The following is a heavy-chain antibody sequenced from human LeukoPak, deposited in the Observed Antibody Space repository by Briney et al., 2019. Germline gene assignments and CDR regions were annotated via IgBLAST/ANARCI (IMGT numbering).Heavy chain of an antibody. V-gene: IGHV3-23*01. CDR2: CSGSGGST. Sequence: GGSLRLSCAASGFTFSSSAMSWVRQAPGKGLEWVSGCSGSGGSTYYADSVKGRFTISRDNSKNTLSLQMNSLRAEDTAVYYCAKGYSESSGRDHFDYWGQGTLVTVSS. J-gene: IGHJ4*02. D-gene: IGHD6-19*01. CDR1: GFTFSSSA. CDR3: AKGYSESSGRDHFDY.